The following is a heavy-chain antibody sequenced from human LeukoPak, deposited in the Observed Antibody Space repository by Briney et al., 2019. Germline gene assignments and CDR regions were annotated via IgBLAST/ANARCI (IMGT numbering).Heavy chain of an antibody. J-gene: IGHJ3*02. CDR1: GGSFSGYY. D-gene: IGHD1-26*01. Sequence: SETLSLTCAVYGGSFSGYYWSWIRQPPGKGLEWIGEINHSGSTNYNPFLKSRVTISVDTSKNQFSLKLSSVTAADTAVYYCARSQFSGSYYRAFDIWGQGTMVTVSS. CDR3: ARSQFSGSYYRAFDI. CDR2: INHSGST. V-gene: IGHV4-34*01.